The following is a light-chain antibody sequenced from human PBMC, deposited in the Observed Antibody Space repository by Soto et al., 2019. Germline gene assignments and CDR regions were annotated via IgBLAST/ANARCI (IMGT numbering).Light chain of an antibody. CDR3: LLYHGDAQV. J-gene: IGLJ2*01. Sequence: QAVVTQEPSVTVSPGGTVTLTCASSTGAVTSNNYPNWVQQKPGQAPWPLIYSTTNKHSWTPARFSGSLFGGKAALTLSGVQPEDEAEYYCLLYHGDAQVFGGGTKVTVL. V-gene: IGLV7-43*01. CDR2: STT. CDR1: TGAVTSNNY.